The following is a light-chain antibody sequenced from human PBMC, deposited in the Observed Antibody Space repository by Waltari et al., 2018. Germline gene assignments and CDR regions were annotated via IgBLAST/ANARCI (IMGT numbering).Light chain of an antibody. CDR2: GAS. CDR1: QSVRGS. J-gene: IGKJ1*01. CDR3: QHYVRLPAT. Sequence: EIVLTQSPGTLSLSPGGRATLSCRASQSVRGSLAWYQQKAGLAPRLLIYGASSRATGIPARFSGSGSGTDFSLTISRLEPEDFAVYYCQHYVRLPATFGQGTKVEI. V-gene: IGKV3-20*01.